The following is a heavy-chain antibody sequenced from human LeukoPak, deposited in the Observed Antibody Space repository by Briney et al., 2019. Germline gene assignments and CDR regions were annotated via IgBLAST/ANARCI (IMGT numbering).Heavy chain of an antibody. CDR3: AKDHTSDDNWLGSPDC. CDR2: ISSDGSNK. CDR1: GFTFGSHG. Sequence: GGSLRLSCAASGFTFGSHGMHWVRQAPGKGLEWVAVISSDGSNKYYGDSVKGRFTISRDNSKNTLYLQMNSLRAEDTAVYYCAKDHTSDDNWLGSPDCWGQGTLVTVSS. V-gene: IGHV3-30*18. J-gene: IGHJ4*02. D-gene: IGHD1-1*01.